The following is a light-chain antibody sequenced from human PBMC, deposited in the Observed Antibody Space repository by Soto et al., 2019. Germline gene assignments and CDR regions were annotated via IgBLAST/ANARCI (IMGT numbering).Light chain of an antibody. V-gene: IGLV2-14*01. CDR2: EVS. CDR1: SSDVGGYNY. J-gene: IGLJ1*01. Sequence: QSALTQPASVSGSPGQSITISCTGTSSDVGGYNYVSWYQQHPGKAPKLMIYEVSNRPSGVSNRFSGSKSGNTASLTISGRQPEYGAGYYLRSYTSSNTYVFGTGTKV. CDR3: RSYTSSNTYV.